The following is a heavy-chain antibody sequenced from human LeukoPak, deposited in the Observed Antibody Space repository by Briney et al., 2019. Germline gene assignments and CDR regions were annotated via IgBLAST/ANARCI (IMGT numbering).Heavy chain of an antibody. Sequence: GGSLRLSCAASGFTFSSSAMSWVRQAPGKGLEWVSGISGSGGSTYYADSVKGRFTISRDNSKNTLYLQMNSLRAEDTAVYYCAKDEPYSSGWYDLDYWGQGTLVTVSS. CDR2: ISGSGGST. CDR3: AKDEPYSSGWYDLDY. V-gene: IGHV3-23*01. CDR1: GFTFSSSA. J-gene: IGHJ4*02. D-gene: IGHD6-19*01.